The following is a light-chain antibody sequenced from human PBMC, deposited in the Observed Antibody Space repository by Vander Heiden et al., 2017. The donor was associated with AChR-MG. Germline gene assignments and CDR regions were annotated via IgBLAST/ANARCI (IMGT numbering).Light chain of an antibody. CDR1: SSNIGNNT. CDR3: AAWDDSLNGWV. Sequence: QSVLTQPPSASATPGQRVTISCSGSSSNIGNNTVNWFQQLTGTAPKLLIYSNNQRPSGVPDRFSGSKSGTSASLAISGLLSQHEADYYCAAWDDSLNGWVFGGGTKLT. J-gene: IGLJ3*02. CDR2: SNN. V-gene: IGLV1-44*01.